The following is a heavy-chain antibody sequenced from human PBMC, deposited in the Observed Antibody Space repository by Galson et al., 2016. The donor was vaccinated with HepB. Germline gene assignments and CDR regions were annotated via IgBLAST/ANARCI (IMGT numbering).Heavy chain of an antibody. J-gene: IGHJ4*02. CDR3: AKSYYDYVWGSYRYTSIDY. D-gene: IGHD3-16*02. V-gene: IGHV3-9*01. Sequence: CAASGFTFNDYAMHWVRQAPGKGLEWVSGISWNSGSIGYADSVKGRFTISRDNAKNSLYLQMNSLRAEDTAFYYCAKSYYDYVWGSYRYTSIDYWGQGTLVTVSS. CDR2: ISWNSGSI. CDR1: GFTFNDYA.